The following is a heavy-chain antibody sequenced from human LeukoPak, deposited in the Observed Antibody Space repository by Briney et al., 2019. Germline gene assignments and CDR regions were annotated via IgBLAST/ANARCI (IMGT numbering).Heavy chain of an antibody. V-gene: IGHV1-8*01. D-gene: IGHD3-9*01. CDR1: GHTFTSYA. Sequence: ASEKVYFKASGHTFTSYAITLLLQATGQRLHKIIWRNPNGGKPGYAQKFQGRVTMTRNTSISTAYMELSSLRSEDTAVYFFFRQKTAYEILTGYYGYHVDYWGQGTLVTVSP. J-gene: IGHJ4*02. CDR3: FRQKTAYEILTGYYGYHVDY. CDR2: RNPNGGKP.